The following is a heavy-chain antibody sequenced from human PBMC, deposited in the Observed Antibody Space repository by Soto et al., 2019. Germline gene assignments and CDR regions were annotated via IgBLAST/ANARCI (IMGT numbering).Heavy chain of an antibody. CDR3: ARSAPYYYYGMGV. Sequence: PSETQSVTCAVYGGNFICYDWSWIRQPPGKGLEWIGEINHSGSTNYNPSLKSRVTISVDTSKNQFSLKLSSVTAADTAVYYCARSAPYYYYGMGVWGQGTTVTVSS. CDR1: GGNFICYD. CDR2: INHSGST. J-gene: IGHJ6*02. V-gene: IGHV4-34*01.